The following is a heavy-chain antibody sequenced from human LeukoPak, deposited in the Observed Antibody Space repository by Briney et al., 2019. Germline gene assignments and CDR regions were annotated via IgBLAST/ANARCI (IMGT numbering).Heavy chain of an antibody. CDR3: ARGVNGDTDF. D-gene: IGHD2-21*01. CDR2: TNSDETVT. J-gene: IGHJ4*02. V-gene: IGHV3-74*01. Sequence: PGGSLRLSCAASGFTFSTSWMHWVRQPPGKGLVWVSRTNSDETVTTYADSVKGRFTISRDNAKNTLYLQMNSLRAEDTAIYYCARGVNGDTDFWGQGTLVTVPS. CDR1: GFTFSTSW.